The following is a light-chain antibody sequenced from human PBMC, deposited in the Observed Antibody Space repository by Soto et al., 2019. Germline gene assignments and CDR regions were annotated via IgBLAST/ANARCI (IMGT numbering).Light chain of an antibody. J-gene: IGKJ2*01. CDR3: LQDSNYPRT. V-gene: IGKV1-6*01. CDR1: QDIKNE. CDR2: AAS. Sequence: AIQMTQSPSSLSASVGDRVTITCRASQDIKNELGWYQQELGKAPKLLIYAASSLQNGVPSRFSGSGSGTDFTRTISSLQPSEFETYYWLQDSNYPRTCGQGTKLEIK.